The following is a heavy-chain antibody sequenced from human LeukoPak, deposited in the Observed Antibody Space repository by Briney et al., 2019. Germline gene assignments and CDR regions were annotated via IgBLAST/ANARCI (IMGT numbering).Heavy chain of an antibody. CDR1: GFTFSSYG. J-gene: IGHJ4*02. D-gene: IGHD6-19*01. CDR3: AGSVRYSSGCLDY. V-gene: IGHV3-30*03. CDR2: ISYDGSNK. Sequence: GGSLRLSCAASGFTFSSYGMNWVRQAPGKGLEWVAVISYDGSNKYYADSVKGRFTISRDNSKNTLYLQMNSLRAEDTAVYYCAGSVRYSSGCLDYWGQGTLVTVSS.